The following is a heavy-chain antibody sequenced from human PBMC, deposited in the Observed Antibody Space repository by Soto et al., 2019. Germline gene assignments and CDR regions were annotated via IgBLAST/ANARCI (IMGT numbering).Heavy chain of an antibody. CDR2: IYHSGST. V-gene: IGHV4-38-2*01. D-gene: IGHD3-22*01. CDR1: GYYISSGYY. J-gene: IGHJ5*02. Sequence: SETLSLTCAVSGYYISSGYYWGWIRQPPGKGLEWIGSIYHSGSTYYNPSLKSRVTISVDTSKNQFSLKLSSVTAADTAVYYCARLYDSSGFDWFDPWGQGTLVTVSS. CDR3: ARLYDSSGFDWFDP.